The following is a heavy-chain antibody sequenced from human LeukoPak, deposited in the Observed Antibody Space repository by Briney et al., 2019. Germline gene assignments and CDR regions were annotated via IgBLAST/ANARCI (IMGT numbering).Heavy chain of an antibody. CDR3: ARGGSSWYLDAFDI. CDR1: GFTFYDYG. J-gene: IGHJ3*02. V-gene: IGHV3-20*01. Sequence: SGGSLRLSCSASGFTFYDYGMRWVRQAPGKGLEWVSGINWNGGSTGYADSVKGRFTISRDNAKNSLYLQMNSLRAEDTALYHCARGGSSWYLDAFDIWGQGTMVTVSS. D-gene: IGHD6-13*01. CDR2: INWNGGST.